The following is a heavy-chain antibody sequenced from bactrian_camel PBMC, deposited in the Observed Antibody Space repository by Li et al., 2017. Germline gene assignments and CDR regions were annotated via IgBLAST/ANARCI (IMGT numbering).Heavy chain of an antibody. J-gene: IGHJ4*01. CDR2: SDVGGGT. V-gene: IGHV3S67*01. D-gene: IGHD2*01. CDR1: GYTDRRYC. Sequence: DVQLVESGGDLVQPGGSLTLSCTASGYTDRRYCMGWFRQRPGKEREAVAASDVGGGTDYADAVKGRFTISRDNAEDTLYLQMNSLKYEDSAMYYCCKADDGYWSRWGQGTQVTVS. CDR3: CKADDGYWSR.